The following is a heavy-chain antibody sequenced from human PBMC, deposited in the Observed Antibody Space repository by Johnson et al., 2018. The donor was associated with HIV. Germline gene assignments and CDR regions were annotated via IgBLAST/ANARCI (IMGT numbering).Heavy chain of an antibody. CDR1: GFTFSSYW. D-gene: IGHD3-22*01. CDR3: ARVSGSGADYYEILNDAFDI. CDR2: IKQDGSET. Sequence: VQLVESGGGVVQPGRSLRLSCVASGFTFSSYWMSWVRQAPGKGLEWVANIKQDGSETYYVDSVKGRFTISRDNSKNTVFLQMNSLRVEDTAIYYCARVSGSGADYYEILNDAFDIWGQGTMVTVS. V-gene: IGHV3-7*02. J-gene: IGHJ3*02.